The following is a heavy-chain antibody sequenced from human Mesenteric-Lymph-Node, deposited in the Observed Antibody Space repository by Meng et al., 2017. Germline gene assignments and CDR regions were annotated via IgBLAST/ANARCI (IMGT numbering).Heavy chain of an antibody. CDR2: ISGSGGST. V-gene: IGHV3-23*01. Sequence: VWLLESGGGWVQPGGSLRLSCAASGFTFGSYTLTWVRQAPGKGLEWVSAISGSGGSTYYADSVKGRFTISRDNSKNTLYLQMNSLRAEDTAVYYCAKEDIVGATPGWGQGTLVTVSS. D-gene: IGHD1-26*01. CDR1: GFTFGSYT. CDR3: AKEDIVGATPG. J-gene: IGHJ4*02.